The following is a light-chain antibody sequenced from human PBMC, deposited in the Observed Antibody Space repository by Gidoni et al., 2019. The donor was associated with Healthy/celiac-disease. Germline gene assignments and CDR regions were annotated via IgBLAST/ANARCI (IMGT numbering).Light chain of an antibody. J-gene: IGKJ1*01. V-gene: IGKV3-15*01. CDR3: QQYNNWPRT. CDR1: QSVSSN. CDR2: GAS. Sequence: EIVMTQSPATLSVSPGERATLSCRASQSVSSNLAWYQQKFGQAPRLLIYGASTRATGIPARFSGSGSWTEFTLTISSLQSEDFVLYYCQQYNNWPRTFXQXTKVETK.